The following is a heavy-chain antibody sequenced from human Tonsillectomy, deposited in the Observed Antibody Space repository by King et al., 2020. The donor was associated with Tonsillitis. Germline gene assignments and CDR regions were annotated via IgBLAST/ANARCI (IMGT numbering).Heavy chain of an antibody. CDR1: GFTFSSYA. Sequence: VQLVESGGGLVQPGGSLRLSCAASGFTFSSYAMSWVRQAPGKGLEWVSGISGSGGSTYYADYVKGRFTISRDNSKNTLYLQMNSLRAEDTAVYYCATPYYYDSTRGAYDIWGQGTMVTVSS. V-gene: IGHV3-23*04. J-gene: IGHJ3*02. D-gene: IGHD3-22*01. CDR3: ATPYYYDSTRGAYDI. CDR2: ISGSGGST.